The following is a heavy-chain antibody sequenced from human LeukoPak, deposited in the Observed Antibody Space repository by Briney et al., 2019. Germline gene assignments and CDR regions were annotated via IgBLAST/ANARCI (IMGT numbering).Heavy chain of an antibody. Sequence: GASVKVSCKASGGTFSSYATSWVRQAPGQGLEWMGGIIPIFGTANYAQKFQGRVTITADESTSTAYMELSSLRSEDTAVYYCARDSRGSYLGRDYWGQGTLVTVSS. CDR2: IIPIFGTA. CDR3: ARDSRGSYLGRDY. V-gene: IGHV1-69*01. D-gene: IGHD1-26*01. J-gene: IGHJ4*02. CDR1: GGTFSSYA.